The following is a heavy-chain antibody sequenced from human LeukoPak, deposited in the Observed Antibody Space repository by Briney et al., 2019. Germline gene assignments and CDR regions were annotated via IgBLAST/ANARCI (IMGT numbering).Heavy chain of an antibody. D-gene: IGHD6-13*01. V-gene: IGHV3-23*01. Sequence: PGGSLRLSCAASGFTFSSYAMSWVRQAPGKGLEWVSTFSGSGGNTYYADSVKGRFTISRDNSKNSLYLQMNSLRAEDTAVYYCARDHVGIAAAGFDLDYWGQGTLVTVSS. J-gene: IGHJ4*02. CDR2: FSGSGGNT. CDR1: GFTFSSYA. CDR3: ARDHVGIAAAGFDLDY.